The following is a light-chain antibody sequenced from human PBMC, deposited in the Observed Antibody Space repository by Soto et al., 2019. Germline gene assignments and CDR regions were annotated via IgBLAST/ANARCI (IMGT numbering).Light chain of an antibody. CDR1: QNIGNY. J-gene: IGKJ1*01. V-gene: IGKV3-11*01. CDR2: ETS. CDR3: QPRSSWPPTWA. Sequence: EIVLTQSPATLSLSPGERATLSCRASQNIGNYLAWYQQKPGQTPRLLIYETSNRATGIPARFSGSGSGTDFTLTISGLEPEDFTLYYCQPRSSWPPTWAFGQGTKVEIK.